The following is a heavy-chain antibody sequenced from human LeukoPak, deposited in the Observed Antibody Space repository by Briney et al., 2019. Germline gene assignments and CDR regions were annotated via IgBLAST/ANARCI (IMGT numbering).Heavy chain of an antibody. CDR1: GGSFSGYY. CDR3: ARGPGPTYCGGDCYD. D-gene: IGHD2-21*02. CDR2: INHSGST. V-gene: IGHV4-34*01. Sequence: SETLSLTCAVYGGSFSGYYWSWIRQPPGKGLEWIGEINHSGSTNYNPSLKSRVTISVDTSKNQFSLKLSSVTAADTAVYYCARGPGPTYCGGDCYDWGQGTLVTVSS. J-gene: IGHJ4*02.